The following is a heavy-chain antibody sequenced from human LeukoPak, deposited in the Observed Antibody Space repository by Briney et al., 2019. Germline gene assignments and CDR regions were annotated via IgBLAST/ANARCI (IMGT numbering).Heavy chain of an antibody. V-gene: IGHV4-34*01. CDR2: TNHSGRA. CDR3: ARARSLTVRLFDY. J-gene: IGHJ4*02. D-gene: IGHD6-6*01. CDR1: GESFNTSY. Sequence: DPSETLSLTCTFQGESFNTSYWTWIRQPPGKGLEWIGDTNHSGRANYNPSLKSRVSISVDMSRHEFSLKLTSVTAADTAVFYCARARSLTVRLFDYWGQGTLVTVSS.